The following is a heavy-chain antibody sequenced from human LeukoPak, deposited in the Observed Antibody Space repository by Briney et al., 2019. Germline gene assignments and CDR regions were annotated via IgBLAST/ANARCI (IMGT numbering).Heavy chain of an antibody. CDR1: GGSLSSSSYY. Sequence: SETLSLTCTVSGGSLSSSSYYWGWIRQPPGKGLEWNGSIYYSGSTYYNPSLKSRVTISVDTSKNQFSLKLTSVTAADTAVYYCARSSGGLYYDILTGWPTNGFDPSGQGTLVTVSS. D-gene: IGHD3-9*01. V-gene: IGHV4-39*01. CDR3: ARSSGGLYYDILTGWPTNGFDP. CDR2: IYYSGST. J-gene: IGHJ5*02.